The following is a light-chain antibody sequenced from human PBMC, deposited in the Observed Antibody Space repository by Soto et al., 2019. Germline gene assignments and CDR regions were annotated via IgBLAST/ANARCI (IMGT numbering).Light chain of an antibody. V-gene: IGKV1-33*01. Sequence: DIQMAQSQSSLSSSLGDRVTITCQASQNINHYLNWYQQKPGRAPKLLIYDASNLEAGVPSRFRGSGSGTDFTFTISRMTPEDIATYYCQQYENLPTFGQGTRLEIK. J-gene: IGKJ5*01. CDR2: DAS. CDR1: QNINHY. CDR3: QQYENLPT.